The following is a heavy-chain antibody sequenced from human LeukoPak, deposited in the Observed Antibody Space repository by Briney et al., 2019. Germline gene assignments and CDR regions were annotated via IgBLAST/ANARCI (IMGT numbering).Heavy chain of an antibody. CDR2: IYYSEST. J-gene: IGHJ4*02. Sequence: SETLSLTCTVSGGPISSYYWSWIRQPPGKGLEWIGYIYYSESTNYNPSLKSRVTISVDTSKNQFSLKLRSVTAADTAVYYCAGGSSGYYYSVDYWGQGTLVTVSS. V-gene: IGHV4-59*01. CDR1: GGPISSYY. D-gene: IGHD3-22*01. CDR3: AGGSSGYYYSVDY.